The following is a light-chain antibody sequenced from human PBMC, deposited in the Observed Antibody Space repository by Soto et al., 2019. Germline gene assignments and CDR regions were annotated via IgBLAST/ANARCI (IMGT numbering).Light chain of an antibody. J-gene: IGLJ1*01. V-gene: IGLV2-14*01. Sequence: QSALTQPASVSGSPGQSITISCTGSSTDIGSHDYVSWYQQHPGKVPKLIIYEVSKLPSGASDRFSGSKSGNAAYLSISGLQPEDEADYYCNSYTTTSALVFGTGTKLTVL. CDR2: EVS. CDR1: STDIGSHDY. CDR3: NSYTTTSALV.